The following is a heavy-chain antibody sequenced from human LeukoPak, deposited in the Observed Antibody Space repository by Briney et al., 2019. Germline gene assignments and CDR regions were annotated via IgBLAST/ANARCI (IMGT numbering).Heavy chain of an antibody. CDR1: GFTFSSYA. V-gene: IGHV3-23*01. CDR3: ARAPIAAAGTGYYYMDV. Sequence: GGSLRLSCAASGFTFSSYAMSWVRQAPGKGLEWVSAISGSGGSTYYADSVKGRFTISRDNAKNSLYLQMNSLRAEDTAVYYCARAPIAAAGTGYYYMDVWGKGTTVTVSS. D-gene: IGHD6-13*01. CDR2: ISGSGGST. J-gene: IGHJ6*03.